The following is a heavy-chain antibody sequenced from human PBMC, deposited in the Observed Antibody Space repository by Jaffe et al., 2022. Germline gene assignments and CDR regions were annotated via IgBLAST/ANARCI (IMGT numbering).Heavy chain of an antibody. CDR1: GYTFTSYA. CDR3: ARDPSTYYDFWSGSDAFDI. CDR2: INTNTGNP. V-gene: IGHV7-4-1*02. J-gene: IGHJ3*02. D-gene: IGHD3-3*01. Sequence: QVQLVQSGSELKKPGASVKVSCKASGYTFTSYAMNWVRQAPGQGLEWMGWINTNTGNPTYAQGFTGRFVFSLDTSVSTAYLQISSLKAEDTAVYYCARDPSTYYDFWSGSDAFDIWGQGTMVTVSS.